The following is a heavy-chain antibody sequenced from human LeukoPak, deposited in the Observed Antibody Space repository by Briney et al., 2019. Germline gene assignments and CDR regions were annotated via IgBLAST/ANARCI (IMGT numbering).Heavy chain of an antibody. D-gene: IGHD6-6*01. Sequence: TGGSLRLSCAASGFTFSSYALHWVRQAPGKGLEWVAVISYDGTNKYYADSVKGRFTISRDYSTNTLYMQMNSLRAEDTALYYCAREYSTSWNAFDIWGQGTLVTVSS. J-gene: IGHJ3*02. CDR3: AREYSTSWNAFDI. CDR1: GFTFSSYA. V-gene: IGHV3-30*01. CDR2: ISYDGTNK.